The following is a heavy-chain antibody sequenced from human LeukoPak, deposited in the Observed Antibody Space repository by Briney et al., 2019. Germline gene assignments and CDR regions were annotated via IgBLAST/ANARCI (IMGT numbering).Heavy chain of an antibody. CDR3: ARVPNSSGWYEPFDY. V-gene: IGHV3-23*01. CDR1: GFTFSSYA. D-gene: IGHD6-19*01. Sequence: PGGSLRLSCAASGFTFSSYAMNWVRQAPGKGLEWVSTFSGSGVSTYYADSVKGRFTISRDNSKNTLYLQMNSLRAEDTAIYYCARVPNSSGWYEPFDYWARGPWSPSPQ. J-gene: IGHJ4*02. CDR2: FSGSGVST.